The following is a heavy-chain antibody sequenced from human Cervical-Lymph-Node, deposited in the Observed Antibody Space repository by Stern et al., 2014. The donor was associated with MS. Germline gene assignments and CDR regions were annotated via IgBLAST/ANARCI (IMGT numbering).Heavy chain of an antibody. J-gene: IGHJ4*02. Sequence: VQLVESGAEVKKPGSSVKVSCKASGGTFTTHPITWWRQAPGQGLEWMGGIIPYLNAATYAQKFQGRITITADKSNGTTSMEISSLRFDDTAVYYCASSLVASGHWGQGTLVIVS. CDR2: IIPYLNAA. CDR1: GGTFTTHP. D-gene: IGHD2-8*02. CDR3: ASSLVASGH. V-gene: IGHV1-69*06.